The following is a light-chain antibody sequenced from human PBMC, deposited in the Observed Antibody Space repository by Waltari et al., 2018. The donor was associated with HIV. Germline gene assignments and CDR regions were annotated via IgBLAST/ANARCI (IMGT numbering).Light chain of an antibody. CDR2: GNS. J-gene: IGLJ3*02. V-gene: IGLV1-40*01. CDR1: TSNICPGSV. Sequence: SMQTQPTSVSGTPGKRATIASTVCTSNICPGSVVHRYQQLPGTAPKLLIYGNSNRPSGVPDRFSGSKSGTSASLAITGLQAEDEADYYCQSYDSSLSGSVFGGGTKLTVL. CDR3: QSYDSSLSGSV.